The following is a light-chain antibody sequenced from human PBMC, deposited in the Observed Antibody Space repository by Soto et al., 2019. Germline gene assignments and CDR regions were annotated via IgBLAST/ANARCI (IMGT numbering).Light chain of an antibody. J-gene: IGKJ1*01. V-gene: IGKV3-20*01. CDR3: QQYGSSLTWT. CDR2: AAS. CDR1: QSVISNY. Sequence: EVVLTQSPGTVSLSPGERVTLSCRASQSVISNYLAWYQQRHGQATRLLIYAASSRATGIPDRFSGSGSGTDFTLSISSLEPEDFAVYYCQQYGSSLTWTFGQGTKVEMK.